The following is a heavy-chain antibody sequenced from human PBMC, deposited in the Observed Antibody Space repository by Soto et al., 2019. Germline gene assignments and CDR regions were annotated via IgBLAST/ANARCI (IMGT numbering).Heavy chain of an antibody. CDR3: ARDWRGAEGFDP. Sequence: ASVKVSCKASGYTFTSYGISWVRQAPGQGLEWMGWVNAYNGNTNYAQKFQGRVTMTTDTSTTTSYMELRSLTSDDTAVYYCARDWRGAEGFDPWGQGTLVTVSS. J-gene: IGHJ5*02. CDR1: GYTFTSYG. V-gene: IGHV1-18*01. CDR2: VNAYNGNT. D-gene: IGHD3-3*01.